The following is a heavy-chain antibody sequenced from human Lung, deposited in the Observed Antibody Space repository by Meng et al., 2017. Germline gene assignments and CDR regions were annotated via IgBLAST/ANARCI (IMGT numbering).Heavy chain of an antibody. J-gene: IGHJ4*02. CDR3: ARGPGAVRSPYYFDY. V-gene: IGHV1-2*06. CDR2: INPSSGDT. CDR1: GYSFTGYY. D-gene: IGHD2-15*01. Sequence: QVQRVQSGAEEKKPGASVKVYCKASGYSFTGYYMHWVRQGPGQGLEWMGRINPSSGDTRYAQKFQGRVTMTRDTAISTAYMELSSLIFDDTAVYYCARGPGAVRSPYYFDYWGQGTLVTVSS.